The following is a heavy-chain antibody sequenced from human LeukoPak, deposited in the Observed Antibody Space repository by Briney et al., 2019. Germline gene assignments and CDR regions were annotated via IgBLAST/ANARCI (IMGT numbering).Heavy chain of an antibody. Sequence: GGSLRLSCAASGFTFSSYAMNWVRPAPGKGLEWVSGISGSGGSVFYADSVKGRFTISRDNSKNTLYLQMNSLRAEDTAVYYCAKVRYVGYYFDSWGQGTLVTVSS. CDR2: ISGSGGSV. V-gene: IGHV3-23*01. CDR1: GFTFSSYA. J-gene: IGHJ4*02. D-gene: IGHD3-9*01. CDR3: AKVRYVGYYFDS.